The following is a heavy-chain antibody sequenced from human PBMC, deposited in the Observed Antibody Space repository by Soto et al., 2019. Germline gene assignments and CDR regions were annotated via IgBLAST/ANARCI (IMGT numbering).Heavy chain of an antibody. Sequence: ASVKVXCKASGGTXSSYTISWVRQAPGQGFEWMGRIIPILGIANYAQKFQGRVTITADKSTSTAYMELSSLRSEDTAVYYCARRVAMVRDYYYSGMDVWGQGTTVTVSS. J-gene: IGHJ6*02. CDR1: GGTXSSYT. D-gene: IGHD5-18*01. V-gene: IGHV1-69*02. CDR2: IIPILGIA. CDR3: ARRVAMVRDYYYSGMDV.